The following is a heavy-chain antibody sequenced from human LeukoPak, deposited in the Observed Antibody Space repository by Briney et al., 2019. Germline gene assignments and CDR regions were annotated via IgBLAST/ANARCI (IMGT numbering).Heavy chain of an antibody. D-gene: IGHD3-10*01. CDR1: GFTFSSYG. CDR3: TTYGSGRKFDY. J-gene: IGHJ4*02. CDR2: IKSNNDGGTT. Sequence: GGSLRLSCAASGFTFSSYGMSWVREAPGRGLEWVGRIKSNNDGGTTNYTAPVKGRFTISRADSKNTLYLQMNSLKTEDTAVYYCTTYGSGRKFDYWGQGTLVTVSS. V-gene: IGHV3-15*01.